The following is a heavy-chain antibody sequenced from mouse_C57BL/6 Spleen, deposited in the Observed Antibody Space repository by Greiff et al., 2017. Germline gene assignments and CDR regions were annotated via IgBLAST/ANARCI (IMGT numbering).Heavy chain of an antibody. CDR2: ISYDGSN. CDR3: ARDTLGSSPLDY. CDR1: GYSITSGYY. V-gene: IGHV3-6*01. J-gene: IGHJ2*01. Sequence: EVQRVESGPGLVKPSQSLSLSCSVPGYSITSGYYWNWIRQFPRNNLEWMGYISYDGSNNYNPSLNNRTTISRDTSKNPFFLKLNAVTTEDTATYYGARDTLGSSPLDYWGQGTTLTVSS. D-gene: IGHD1-1*01.